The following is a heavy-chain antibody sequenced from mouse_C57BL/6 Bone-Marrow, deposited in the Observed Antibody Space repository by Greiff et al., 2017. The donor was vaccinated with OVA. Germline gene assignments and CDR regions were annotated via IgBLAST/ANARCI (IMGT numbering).Heavy chain of an antibody. CDR3: ARGVITTVVATYYCDY. V-gene: IGHV1-81*01. CDR2: IYPRSGNT. J-gene: IGHJ2*01. Sequence: QVQLQQSGAELARPGASVKLSCKASGYTFTSYGISWVKQRTGQGLEWIGEIYPRSGNTYYNEKFKGKATLTADKSSSTAYMELRSLTSEDSAVYFCARGVITTVVATYYCDYWGQGTTLTVSS. CDR1: GYTFTSYG. D-gene: IGHD1-1*01.